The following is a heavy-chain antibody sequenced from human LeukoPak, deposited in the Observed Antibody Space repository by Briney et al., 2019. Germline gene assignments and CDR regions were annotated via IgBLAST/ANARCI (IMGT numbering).Heavy chain of an antibody. CDR2: IYPDDSDT. D-gene: IGHD6-13*01. V-gene: IGHV5-51*01. CDR1: TDIFSNYW. CDR3: ARPGIAAAGTGFDY. J-gene: IGHJ4*02. Sequence: GDSLKISCKGSTDIFSNYWIGWARQLPGKGLEWLGIIYPDDSDTRYSPSFQGQVTISADKSISTAYLQWSSLKASDTAMYYCARPGIAAAGTGFDYWGQGTLVTVSS.